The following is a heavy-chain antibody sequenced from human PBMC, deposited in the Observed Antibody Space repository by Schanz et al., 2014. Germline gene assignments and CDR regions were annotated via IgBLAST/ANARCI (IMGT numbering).Heavy chain of an antibody. V-gene: IGHV3-33*06. Sequence: QVQLVESGGGVVQPGRSLRLSCAASGFTFSSYGMHWVRQAPGKGLEWVAVIWYDGSNKYYADSVKGRFTISRDNSKNTLYLQMNSLRAEDTAVYFCAKIERNEDWGQGTLVTVFS. CDR1: GFTFSSYG. D-gene: IGHD1-1*01. J-gene: IGHJ4*02. CDR3: AKIERNED. CDR2: IWYDGSNK.